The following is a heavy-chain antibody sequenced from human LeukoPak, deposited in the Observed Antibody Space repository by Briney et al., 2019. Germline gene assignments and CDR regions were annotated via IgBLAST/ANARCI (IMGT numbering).Heavy chain of an antibody. D-gene: IGHD2/OR15-2a*01. Sequence: GGSLRLSCVASGFTFSSNGMHWVRQAPGKGLEWVAFIRNDGSNKYYVDSVKGRFTISRDNAKNSLYLQMKSLRAEDTAVYYCARGKTSQNIVTRKTYNWFDPWGQGTLVTVSS. V-gene: IGHV3-30*02. CDR3: ARGKTSQNIVTRKTYNWFDP. CDR1: GFTFSSNG. CDR2: IRNDGSNK. J-gene: IGHJ5*02.